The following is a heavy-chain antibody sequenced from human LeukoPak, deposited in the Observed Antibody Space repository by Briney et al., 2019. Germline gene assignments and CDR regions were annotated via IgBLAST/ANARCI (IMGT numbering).Heavy chain of an antibody. D-gene: IGHD1-26*01. J-gene: IGHJ5*02. CDR3: ARDLSGSYGYNWFDP. Sequence: LSETLSLTCTVSGGSVNNSYWSWIRQPAGKGLEWIGRIYTSGSTNYNTSLKSRLTMSVDTSKNQFSLRLNSVTAADTAVYYCARDLSGSYGYNWFDPWGQGILVTVSS. CDR2: IYTSGST. CDR1: GGSVNNSY. V-gene: IGHV4-4*07.